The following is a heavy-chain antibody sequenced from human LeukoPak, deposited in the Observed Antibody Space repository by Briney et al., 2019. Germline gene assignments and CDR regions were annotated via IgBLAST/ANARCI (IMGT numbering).Heavy chain of an antibody. D-gene: IGHD1-26*01. CDR1: GFTFSSYS. CDR2: ISSSGSYI. Sequence: GGSLRLSCAASGFTFSSYSMNWVRQAPGKGLEWVSSISSSGSYIYYADSVKGRFTISRDNSKNTLYLQMNSLRAEDTAVYYCAKDASLYFRPTSADYWGQGTLVTVSS. CDR3: AKDASLYFRPTSADY. J-gene: IGHJ4*02. V-gene: IGHV3-21*04.